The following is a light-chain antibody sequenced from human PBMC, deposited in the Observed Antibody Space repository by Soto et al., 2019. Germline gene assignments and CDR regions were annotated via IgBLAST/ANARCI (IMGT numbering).Light chain of an antibody. J-gene: IGKJ4*01. CDR3: QQYYSTPLT. CDR1: QSVLYSSNNKNY. V-gene: IGKV4-1*01. Sequence: DIVMTQSPDSLAVSLGERDTINCKSSQSVLYSSNNKNYLAWYQQKPGQTPKLLIYWASNRESGVPDRFSGSGSGTDFTLSISSLQAEDVAVYYCQQYYSTPLTFGGGTKVEIK. CDR2: WAS.